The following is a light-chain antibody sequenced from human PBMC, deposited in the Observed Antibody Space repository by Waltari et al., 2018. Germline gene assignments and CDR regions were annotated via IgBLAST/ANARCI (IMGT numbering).Light chain of an antibody. V-gene: IGLV2-11*01. Sequence: QSALTQPRSVSGSPGQSVTISCTGSSSDVGRYSYNYVSWFQQYPGKAPKLRIYDGNKRPSGVPDRFPGSKSGNTASLTISGLQAEDEADYYCCSYAGRYTFVFGTGTTVTV. J-gene: IGLJ1*01. CDR2: DGN. CDR1: SSDVGRYSYNY. CDR3: CSYAGRYTFV.